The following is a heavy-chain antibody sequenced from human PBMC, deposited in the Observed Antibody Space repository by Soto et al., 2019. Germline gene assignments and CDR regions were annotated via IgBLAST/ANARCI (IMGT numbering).Heavy chain of an antibody. J-gene: IGHJ4*02. CDR3: ATYIEYSRPFDY. Sequence: SETLSLTCTVSGGSISSSSYYWGWIRQPPGKGLEWIGSIYYSGSTYYNPSLKSRVTISVDTSKNQVSLKLSSVTAADTAVYYCATYIEYSRPFDYWGQGTLVTVSS. CDR2: IYYSGST. D-gene: IGHD2-15*01. V-gene: IGHV4-39*01. CDR1: GGSISSSSYY.